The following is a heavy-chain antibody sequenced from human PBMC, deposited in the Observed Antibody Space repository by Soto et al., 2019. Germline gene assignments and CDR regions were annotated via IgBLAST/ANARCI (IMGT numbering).Heavy chain of an antibody. Sequence: SETLSLTCAVSGDSINSNIWWSWVRQPPGKGLEWIGEIYHSGITNYNPSLKSRVTISVDTSKNQLSLKVTSVTTADTAIYFCARGRVPAVWGQGTLVTVSS. CDR1: GDSINSNIW. D-gene: IGHD3-10*01. J-gene: IGHJ4*02. CDR3: ARGRVPAV. V-gene: IGHV4-4*02. CDR2: IYHSGIT.